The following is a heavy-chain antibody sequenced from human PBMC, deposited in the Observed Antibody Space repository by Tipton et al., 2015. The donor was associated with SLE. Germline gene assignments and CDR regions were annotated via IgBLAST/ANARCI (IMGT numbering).Heavy chain of an antibody. CDR2: ISYSGST. D-gene: IGHD4-11*01. Sequence: TLSLTCTVSGGSISSSSYYWGWIRQPPGKGLERIGSISYSGSTSYNPSLKSRVTISVDTSKNQFSLKLSSVTAADTAVYYCAREFLNPVTTVHYYFDLWGRGTLVTVSS. V-gene: IGHV4-39*07. CDR3: AREFLNPVTTVHYYFDL. CDR1: GGSISSSSYY. J-gene: IGHJ2*01.